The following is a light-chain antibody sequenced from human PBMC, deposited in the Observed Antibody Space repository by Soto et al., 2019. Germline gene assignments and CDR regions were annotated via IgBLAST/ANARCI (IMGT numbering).Light chain of an antibody. J-gene: IGKJ1*01. Sequence: DIQMTQSPSTLSASIGDRVTITCRASQSIDSWLAWYQQKPGKAPKLLIYKASSLQTGVPSRFSGSVSGTEFTLTISSLQPDDFATYYCQHYNSYSITFGQGTKVEVK. V-gene: IGKV1-5*03. CDR3: QHYNSYSIT. CDR2: KAS. CDR1: QSIDSW.